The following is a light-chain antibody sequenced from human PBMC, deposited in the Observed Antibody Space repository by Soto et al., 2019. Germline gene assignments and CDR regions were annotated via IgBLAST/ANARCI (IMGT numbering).Light chain of an antibody. CDR1: QSVSSD. CDR3: QQYNNWPLT. Sequence: EIVLTQSPATLSVSPGDRATLSCRASQSVSSDLAWYQQKPGQAPRLLIYGASTRATGIPARFSGSGSVTEFTLTISSLQSEDFAIYYCQQYNNWPLTFGGGTKVEIK. CDR2: GAS. J-gene: IGKJ4*01. V-gene: IGKV3-15*01.